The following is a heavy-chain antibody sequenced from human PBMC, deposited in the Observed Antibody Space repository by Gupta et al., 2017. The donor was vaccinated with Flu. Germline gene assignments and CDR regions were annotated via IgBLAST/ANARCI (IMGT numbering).Heavy chain of an antibody. CDR1: GGSISSGGYY. CDR3: ASVSGWMVGGVRGGGARDWFDP. V-gene: IGHV4-31*03. D-gene: IGHD3-10*01. Sequence: QVQLQESGPGLVKPSQTLSLTCTVSGGSISSGGYYWSWIRQHPGKGLEWIGYIYYSGSTYYNPSLKSRVTISVATSKNQFSVKLSAGTAGDTAVYYWASVSGWMVGGVRGGGARDWFDPWGQGTLVTVSS. J-gene: IGHJ5*02. CDR2: IYYSGST.